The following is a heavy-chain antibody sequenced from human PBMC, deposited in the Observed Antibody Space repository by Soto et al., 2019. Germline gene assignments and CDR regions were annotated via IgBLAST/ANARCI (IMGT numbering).Heavy chain of an antibody. D-gene: IGHD2-8*01. Sequence: QVQLVESGGGVVQPGRSLRLSCAASGFMFRSYAMHWVRQAPGKGLEWLTSMSFDSNNKYYADSVKGRFTISRDNSKNTLYLQMNSLTTEDTATYYCARGFCTSGVCPPSDFWGQGTLVTVSA. J-gene: IGHJ4*02. CDR3: ARGFCTSGVCPPSDF. CDR2: MSFDSNNK. CDR1: GFMFRSYA. V-gene: IGHV3-30*03.